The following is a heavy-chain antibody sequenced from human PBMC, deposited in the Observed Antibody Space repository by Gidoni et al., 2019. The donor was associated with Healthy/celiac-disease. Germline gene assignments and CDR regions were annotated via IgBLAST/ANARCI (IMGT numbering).Heavy chain of an antibody. CDR3: ANDQFYYDYVWGSYRPLDY. V-gene: IGHV3-23*01. CDR1: GFTFSSYA. CDR2: ISGSGGST. D-gene: IGHD3-16*02. J-gene: IGHJ4*02. Sequence: EVQLLESGGGLVQPGGSLRLSCAASGFTFSSYAMSWVRQAPGKGLAWVSAISGSGGSTYYADSVKGRFTISRDNSKNTLYLQMNSLRAEDTAVYYCANDQFYYDYVWGSYRPLDYWGQGTLVTVSS.